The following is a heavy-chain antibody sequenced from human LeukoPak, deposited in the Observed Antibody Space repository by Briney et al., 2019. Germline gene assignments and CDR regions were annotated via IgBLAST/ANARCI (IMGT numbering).Heavy chain of an antibody. CDR3: AKDGDIVATRSTIDY. V-gene: IGHV3-23*01. D-gene: IGHD5-12*01. CDR2: ISGSGGST. CDR1: GFTFSSYG. J-gene: IGHJ4*02. Sequence: GGSLRLSCAASGFTFSSYGMSWVRQAPGKGLEWVSAISGSGGSTYYADSVKGRFTISRDNSKNTLYLQMNSLRAEDTAVYYCAKDGDIVATRSTIDYWGQGTLVTVSS.